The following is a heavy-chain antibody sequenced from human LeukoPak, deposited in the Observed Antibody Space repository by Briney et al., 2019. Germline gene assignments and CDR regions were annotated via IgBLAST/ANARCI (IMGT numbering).Heavy chain of an antibody. CDR1: GVSIISSNYY. Sequence: PSETLSLTCTVSGVSIISSNYYWGWFRQPPGKGLQWIASVFYTGTTRHNPSLKSRVTISVDTSKNQFSLKLSSVTAADTAVYYCARANYGDYPIDYWGQGTLVTVSS. CDR2: VFYTGTT. J-gene: IGHJ4*02. D-gene: IGHD4-17*01. V-gene: IGHV4-39*07. CDR3: ARANYGDYPIDY.